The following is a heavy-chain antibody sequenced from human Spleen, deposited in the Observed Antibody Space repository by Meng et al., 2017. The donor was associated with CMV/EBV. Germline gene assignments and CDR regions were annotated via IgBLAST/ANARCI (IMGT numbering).Heavy chain of an antibody. V-gene: IGHV2-5*01. CDR2: IYWNDDK. J-gene: IGHJ4*02. Sequence: LTCTVSGFSLSTSGVGVGWTRQPPGKALEWLTVIYWNDDKRYSPSLKSRLTITKDTSKNQVVLTMTNMDPVDTATYFCAHSRYGYLDYWGQGTLVTVSS. CDR3: AHSRYGYLDY. D-gene: IGHD3-9*01. CDR1: GFSLSTSGVG.